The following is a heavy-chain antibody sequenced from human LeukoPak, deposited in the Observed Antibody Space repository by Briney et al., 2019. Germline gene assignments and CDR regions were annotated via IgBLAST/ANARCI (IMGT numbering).Heavy chain of an antibody. J-gene: IGHJ4*02. CDR1: EFTFSNCA. Sequence: GGSLRLSCAASEFTFSNCAMNWVRQAPGKGLEWVSGISDSGDSTYYADSVKGRFTISRDNSKNTLYLQMNSLRAEDTAIYYCAKGDYHDYWGQGTLVTVSS. V-gene: IGHV3-23*01. CDR3: AKGDYHDY. CDR2: ISDSGDST. D-gene: IGHD3-16*01.